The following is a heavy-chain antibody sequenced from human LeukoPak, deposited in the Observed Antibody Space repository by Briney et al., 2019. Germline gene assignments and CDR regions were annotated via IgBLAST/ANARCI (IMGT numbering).Heavy chain of an antibody. Sequence: GGSLRLSCAASGFTFSDYYMSWIRQAPGKGLEWVSYISGSGSTIYYADSVKGRFTISRDNAKNTLSLQMNSLRAEDTAVYYCAKGRGWDGSSPAGYFDCWGQGTLVTVSS. CDR2: ISGSGSTI. CDR3: AKGRGWDGSSPAGYFDC. D-gene: IGHD3-10*01. CDR1: GFTFSDYY. J-gene: IGHJ4*02. V-gene: IGHV3-11*01.